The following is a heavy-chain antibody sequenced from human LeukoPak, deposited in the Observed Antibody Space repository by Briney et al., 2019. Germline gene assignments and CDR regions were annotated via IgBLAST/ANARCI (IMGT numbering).Heavy chain of an antibody. CDR3: ARGPPGSCTSSYSGEFDP. D-gene: IGHD2-2*02. CDR1: GYTFISYG. CDR2: ISVYNGNT. J-gene: IGHJ5*02. V-gene: IGHV1-18*01. Sequence: ASVKVSCKASGYTFISYGISWVRQAPGQGLEWMGWISVYNGNTNYAQKFQDRVTMTTDTSTTTAYMELRSLRSDDTAVYYCARGPPGSCTSSYSGEFDPWGPGTLVTVSS.